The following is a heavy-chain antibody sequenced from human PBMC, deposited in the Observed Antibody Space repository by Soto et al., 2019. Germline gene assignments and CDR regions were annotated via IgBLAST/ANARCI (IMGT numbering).Heavy chain of an antibody. CDR1: GDSVNSDSYY. J-gene: IGHJ6*02. CDR2: MYYSGST. D-gene: IGHD6-13*01. CDR3: ASERVRSGYSNYYGTDV. Sequence: PSETLSLTCTVSGDSVNSDSYYWTWIRRSPEKGLEWIGYMYYSGSTNYNPSLKSRVTISLDTSKNQFSLKLSSVTAADTAVYYCASERVRSGYSNYYGTDVWGQGTTVTVSS. V-gene: IGHV4-61*01.